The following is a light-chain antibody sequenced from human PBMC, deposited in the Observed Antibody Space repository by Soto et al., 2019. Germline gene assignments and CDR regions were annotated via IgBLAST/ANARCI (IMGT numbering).Light chain of an antibody. CDR3: QQYYSYPLT. V-gene: IGKV1-5*01. Sequence: DIQMTQSPSTLSASVGDRVTITCRASQSISSWLAWYQQKPGKAPKLLIYDASSLESGVPSRFSGSESGTDFTLTISCLQSEDFATYYCQQYYSYPLTFGQGTRLEI. CDR1: QSISSW. CDR2: DAS. J-gene: IGKJ5*01.